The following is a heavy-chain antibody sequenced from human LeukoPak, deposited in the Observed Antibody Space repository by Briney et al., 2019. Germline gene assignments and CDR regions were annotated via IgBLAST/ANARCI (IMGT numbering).Heavy chain of an antibody. CDR3: ARVPGGPIDY. D-gene: IGHD3-10*01. CDR1: GFTFSRSG. CDR2: IKQDGSEK. V-gene: IGHV3-7*04. Sequence: GGSLRLSCAASGFTFSRSGMNWVRQAPGKGLEWVANIKQDGSEKYYVDSVKGRFTISRDNAKNSLYLQMNSLRAEDTAVYYCARVPGGPIDYWGQGTLVTVSS. J-gene: IGHJ4*02.